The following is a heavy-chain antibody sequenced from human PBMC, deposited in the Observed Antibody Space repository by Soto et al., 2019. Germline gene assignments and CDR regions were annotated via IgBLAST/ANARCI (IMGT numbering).Heavy chain of an antibody. Sequence: GGSLRLSCAASGFTFSSYSMNWVRQAPGKGLEWVSYISSSSTIYYADSVKGRFTISRDNAKNSLYLQMNSLRAEDTAVYYCARGERYFDWLLRGLYAFDIWGQGTMVTVSS. J-gene: IGHJ3*02. V-gene: IGHV3-48*01. CDR2: ISSSSTI. CDR3: ARGERYFDWLLRGLYAFDI. D-gene: IGHD3-9*01. CDR1: GFTFSSYS.